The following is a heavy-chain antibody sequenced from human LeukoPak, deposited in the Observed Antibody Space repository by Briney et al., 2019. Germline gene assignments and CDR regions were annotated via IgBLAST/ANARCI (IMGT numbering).Heavy chain of an antibody. V-gene: IGHV4-39*07. Sequence: PSETLSLTCTVSGGSISSSSYYWGWIRQPPGKGLEWIGSIYYSGSTYYNPSLKSRVTISVDTSKNQFSLKLSSVTAADTAVYYCARGDYYDSSGYRGQGTLVTVSS. D-gene: IGHD3-22*01. CDR1: GGSISSSSYY. CDR3: ARGDYYDSSGY. CDR2: IYYSGST. J-gene: IGHJ4*02.